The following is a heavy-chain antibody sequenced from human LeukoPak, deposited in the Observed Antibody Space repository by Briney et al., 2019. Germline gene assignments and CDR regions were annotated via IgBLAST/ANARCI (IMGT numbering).Heavy chain of an antibody. CDR1: GGSFSGYY. V-gene: IGHV4-34*01. J-gene: IGHJ4*02. D-gene: IGHD3-16*01. CDR2: INHSGRT. CDR3: ASRGYYFDY. Sequence: SETLSLTCAVYGGSFSGYYWSWIRQPPGKGLEWIGEINHSGRTNYNPSLKSRVTISVDTSKNQFSLKLSSVTAADTAVYYCASRGYYFDYWGQGTLVTVSS.